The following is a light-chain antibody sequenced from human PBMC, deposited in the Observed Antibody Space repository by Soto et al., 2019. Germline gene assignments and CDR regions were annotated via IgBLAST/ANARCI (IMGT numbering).Light chain of an antibody. CDR3: QQYGTAPWT. J-gene: IGKJ1*01. CDR1: QSVSNNY. Sequence: EIGLKQSPGNLSLSPGERATVSCRASQSVSNNYLAWDQQKPGQAPRLLIYAASNRARGIPDRFGGSGSGADFTLTVSRLETEDFAVYYCQQYGTAPWTFGQGTKVEI. V-gene: IGKV3-20*01. CDR2: AAS.